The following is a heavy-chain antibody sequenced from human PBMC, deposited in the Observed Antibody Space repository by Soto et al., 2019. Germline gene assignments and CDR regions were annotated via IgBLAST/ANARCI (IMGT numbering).Heavy chain of an antibody. J-gene: IGHJ4*01. V-gene: IGHV3-23*01. CDR3: ATPTPKAGYYCY. D-gene: IGHD1-26*01. CDR2: ISGSVGST. CDR1: GFTFSSYA. Sequence: PGGSLRLSCAASGFTFSSYAMSWVRQAPGKGLEWVSAISGSVGSTYYADSVKGRFTISRDNSKNTLYLQMNSLRAEDTAVYYFATPTPKAGYYCYWGKETMVTTSS.